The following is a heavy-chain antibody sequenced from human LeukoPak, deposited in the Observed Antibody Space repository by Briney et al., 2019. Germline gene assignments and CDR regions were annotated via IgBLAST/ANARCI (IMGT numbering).Heavy chain of an antibody. Sequence: ASVKVSCKASGYTFTSYGVSWVRQAPGQGLEWMGWISAYNGNTNYAQKLQGRVTITTDTSTSTAYMELRSLRSDDTAVYYCATTAMVTVDAFDIWGQGTVVTVSS. V-gene: IGHV1-18*01. CDR3: ATTAMVTVDAFDI. CDR1: GYTFTSYG. D-gene: IGHD5-18*01. J-gene: IGHJ3*02. CDR2: ISAYNGNT.